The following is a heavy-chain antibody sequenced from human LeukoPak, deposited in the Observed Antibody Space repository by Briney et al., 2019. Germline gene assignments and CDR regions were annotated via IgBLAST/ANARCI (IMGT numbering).Heavy chain of an antibody. CDR2: ISGSGGST. Sequence: GGSLRLSCAASGFTFSSYAMSWVRQAPGKGLEWVSGISGSGGSTYYADSVKGRFTISRDNSKNTLYLQMNSLRAEDTAVYYCAKDQDIVVVVAATFDYWGQGTLVTVSS. CDR3: AKDQDIVVVVAATFDY. D-gene: IGHD2-15*01. CDR1: GFTFSSYA. V-gene: IGHV3-23*01. J-gene: IGHJ4*02.